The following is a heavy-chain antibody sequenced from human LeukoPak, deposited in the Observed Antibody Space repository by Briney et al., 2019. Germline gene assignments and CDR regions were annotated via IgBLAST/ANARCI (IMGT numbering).Heavy chain of an antibody. CDR3: ARTLTGTTFAYYYGMDV. J-gene: IGHJ6*04. Sequence: SVKVFCKASGGTFSSYAISWVRQAPGQGLEWMGGIIPIFGTANYAQKFQGRVTITADESTSTAYMELSSLRSEDTAVHYCARTLTGTTFAYYYGMDVWGKGTTVTVSS. V-gene: IGHV1-69*01. CDR1: GGTFSSYA. D-gene: IGHD1-20*01. CDR2: IIPIFGTA.